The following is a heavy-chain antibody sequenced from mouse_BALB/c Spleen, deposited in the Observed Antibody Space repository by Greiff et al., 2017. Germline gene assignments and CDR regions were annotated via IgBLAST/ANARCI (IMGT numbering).Heavy chain of an antibody. D-gene: IGHD2-14*01. CDR2: ILPGSGST. CDR3: AREDCRYPWFAY. Sequence: VQLQESGAELMKPGASVKISCKATGYTFSSYWIEWVKQRPGHGLEWIGEILPGSGSTNYNEKFKGKATFTADTSSNTAYMQLSSLTSEDSAVYYCAREDCRYPWFAYWGQGTLVTVSA. CDR1: GYTFSSYW. J-gene: IGHJ3*01. V-gene: IGHV1-9*01.